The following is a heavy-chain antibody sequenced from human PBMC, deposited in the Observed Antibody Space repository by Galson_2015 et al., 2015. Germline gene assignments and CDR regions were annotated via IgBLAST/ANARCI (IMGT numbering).Heavy chain of an antibody. J-gene: IGHJ4*02. CDR2: IHYSGST. Sequence: SETLSLTCTVSGGSISSSAYYWGWIRQPPGKGLEWIGNIHYSGSTYYNPSLRSRVTVSVDTSKNQFSLELNSVTAADTAVYSCARYYASGARSSGSGRYCDSWGQGTLVTVSS. V-gene: IGHV4-39*07. CDR3: ARYYASGARSSGSGRYCDS. CDR1: GGSISSSAYY. D-gene: IGHD3-10*01.